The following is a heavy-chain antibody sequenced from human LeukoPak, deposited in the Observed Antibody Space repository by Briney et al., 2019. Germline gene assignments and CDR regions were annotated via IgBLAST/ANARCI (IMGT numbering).Heavy chain of an antibody. CDR2: ISAYDGNT. CDR3: ARNRDGGWHNY. CDR1: GYTFTIYG. D-gene: IGHD6-19*01. J-gene: IGHJ4*02. V-gene: IGHV1-18*01. Sequence: ASVKVSCKASGYTFTIYGISWVRLAPGQGLEWMGWISAYDGNTNYAQKLQGRVNMTTDTSTSTAYMELRSLRSDDTAVYYCARNRDGGWHNYWGQGTLVTVSS.